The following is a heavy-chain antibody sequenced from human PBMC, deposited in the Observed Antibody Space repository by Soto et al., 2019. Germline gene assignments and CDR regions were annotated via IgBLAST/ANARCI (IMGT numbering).Heavy chain of an antibody. V-gene: IGHV3-23*01. Sequence: GGSLRFSCGASGFTLSSYDMSWVRLAPGKGLEWVSVIGSSGGGTYYADSVKGRFTISRDNSKLYLQMSRLRAEDTALYMCVRHAKLTSVTANVGYYYGLDIWGQGTTVTVSS. CDR2: IGSSGGGT. D-gene: IGHD4-4*01. CDR1: GFTLSSYD. J-gene: IGHJ6*02. CDR3: VRHAKLTSVTANVGYYYGLDI.